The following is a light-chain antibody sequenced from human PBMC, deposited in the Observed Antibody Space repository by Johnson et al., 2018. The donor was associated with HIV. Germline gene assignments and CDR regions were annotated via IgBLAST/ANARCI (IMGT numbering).Light chain of an antibody. CDR1: TSTIGDHS. J-gene: IGLJ1*01. CDR2: DND. Sequence: HSVLTQPPSVSAAPGRWVTVSCSGTTSTIGDHSVSWFQHLPGAAPKLLIYDNDRRPSGVPDRFSGSKSAASAPLDITGLQSGDEGDYYCATWDAGLSANVLGPGTKLTV. CDR3: ATWDAGLSANV. V-gene: IGLV1-51*02.